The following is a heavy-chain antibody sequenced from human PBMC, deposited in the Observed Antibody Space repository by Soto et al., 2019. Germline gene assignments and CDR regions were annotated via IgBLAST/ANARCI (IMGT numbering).Heavy chain of an antibody. CDR2: INSNGGVT. CDR3: ARVGGGLASLGYYGMDV. D-gene: IGHD3-10*01. Sequence: SVQVSCKVPGYTFIAYYIHWVRPAPGQGLEWMGWINSNGGVTNYTKKFLCWVTMTRDRYISTAYMELCRLKSGDTAVYYCARVGGGLASLGYYGMDVWGQGTTVTVSS. CDR1: GYTFIAYY. V-gene: IGHV1-2*04. J-gene: IGHJ6*02.